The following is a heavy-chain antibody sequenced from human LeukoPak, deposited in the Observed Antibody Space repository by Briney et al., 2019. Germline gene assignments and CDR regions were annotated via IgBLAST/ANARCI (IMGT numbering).Heavy chain of an antibody. CDR2: IRYDGSNK. Sequence: GGSLRLSCAASGFTFSSYGMHWVRQAPGKGLEWVTFIRYDGSNKYYADSVKGRFTISRDNSKNTLYLQMNSLRAEDTAVYYCARDNYGDYVWYNWFDPWGQGTLVTVSS. D-gene: IGHD4-17*01. J-gene: IGHJ5*02. CDR1: GFTFSSYG. CDR3: ARDNYGDYVWYNWFDP. V-gene: IGHV3-30*02.